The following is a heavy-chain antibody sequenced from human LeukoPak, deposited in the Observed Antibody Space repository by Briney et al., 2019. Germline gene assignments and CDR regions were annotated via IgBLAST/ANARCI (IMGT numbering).Heavy chain of an antibody. Sequence: GGSLRLSCAASGFTFSSYWMSWVRQAPGKGLEWVANINQDGSGEYYVDSVKGRFTISRDNAKNSVSLQMNSLRAEDTAMYYCAKDPGDSVRGYYMDVWGKGTTVIVSS. D-gene: IGHD1-26*01. CDR3: AKDPGDSVRGYYMDV. J-gene: IGHJ6*03. V-gene: IGHV3-7*01. CDR2: INQDGSGE. CDR1: GFTFSSYW.